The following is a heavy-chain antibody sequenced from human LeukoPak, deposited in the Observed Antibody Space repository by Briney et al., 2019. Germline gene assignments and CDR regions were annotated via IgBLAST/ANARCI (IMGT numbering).Heavy chain of an antibody. J-gene: IGHJ4*02. CDR2: ISTYNGNT. D-gene: IGHD5-12*01. Sequence: WASVKVSCKASGYTLTSYGVSWARQAPGQGLEWMGWISTYNGNTNYAQKLQGRVTMTTDTSTSTAYMELRSLRSNDTAVYYCARGGGYDRLDYWGQGTLVTVSS. CDR3: ARGGGYDRLDY. V-gene: IGHV1-18*01. CDR1: GYTLTSYG.